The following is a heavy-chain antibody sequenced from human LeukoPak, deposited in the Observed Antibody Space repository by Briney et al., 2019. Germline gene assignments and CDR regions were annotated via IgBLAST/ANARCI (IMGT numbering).Heavy chain of an antibody. CDR3: ARFLTYYYDSSGYYYDAFDI. CDR1: GGSIRSYY. J-gene: IGHJ3*02. D-gene: IGHD3-22*01. Sequence: SETLSLTCTVSGGSIRSYYWSWIRQPPGKGLEWIGYINYSGSTNYNPSLKSRVTISVDTSKNQFSLKLSSVTAADTAVYYCARFLTYYYDSSGYYYDAFDIWGQGTMVTVSS. V-gene: IGHV4-59*01. CDR2: INYSGST.